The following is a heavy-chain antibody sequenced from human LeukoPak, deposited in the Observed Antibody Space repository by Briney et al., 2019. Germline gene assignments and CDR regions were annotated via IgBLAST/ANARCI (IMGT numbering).Heavy chain of an antibody. Sequence: PSETLSLTCTVSGGSISSYYWSWIRQPPGKGLEWIGYVHYSGSTSYNPSLKSRVTMSIDTSKNHFSLKVTSVTAADTAVYYCARGGNTWYADYWGQGTLVTVSS. J-gene: IGHJ4*02. CDR3: ARGGNTWYADY. D-gene: IGHD6-13*01. CDR1: GGSISSYY. V-gene: IGHV4-59*01. CDR2: VHYSGST.